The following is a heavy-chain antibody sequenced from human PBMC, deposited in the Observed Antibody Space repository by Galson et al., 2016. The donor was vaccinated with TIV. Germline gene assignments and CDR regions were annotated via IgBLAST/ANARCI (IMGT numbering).Heavy chain of an antibody. Sequence: SVKVSCKASGGIFSGYAINWVRQAPGQGLEWMGRIISIFRTANYAEKFQGRVTITADDSTNTVNMEFSSLKSKDTAVYDCARRTDGHLYDYYGMDVWGQGTTVIVSS. D-gene: IGHD5-24*01. CDR2: IISIFRTA. CDR3: ARRTDGHLYDYYGMDV. J-gene: IGHJ6*02. V-gene: IGHV1-69*13. CDR1: GGIFSGYA.